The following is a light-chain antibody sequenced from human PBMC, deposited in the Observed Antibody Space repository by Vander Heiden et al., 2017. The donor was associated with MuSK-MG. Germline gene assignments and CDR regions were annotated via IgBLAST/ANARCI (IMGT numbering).Light chain of an antibody. CDR3: QDYNSHPPFT. V-gene: IGKV1-27*01. Sequence: DIQMTQSPSSLSASVGDRVTITCRASQGISNYLAWYQQKPGKVLKLLIYAASTLQSGVPSRFSGSGYGTDFTLTISSLQPEDVAPYYCQDYNSHPPFTFGQGTRLEIK. CDR2: AAS. J-gene: IGKJ5*01. CDR1: QGISNY.